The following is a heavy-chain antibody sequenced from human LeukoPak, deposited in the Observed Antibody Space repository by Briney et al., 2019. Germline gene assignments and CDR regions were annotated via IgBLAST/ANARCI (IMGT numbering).Heavy chain of an antibody. CDR3: ARCRGYSSGWYDKWFDP. J-gene: IGHJ5*02. D-gene: IGHD6-19*01. V-gene: IGHV4-59*01. CDR2: IYYSGST. CDR1: GGSISSYY. Sequence: SETLSLTCTVSGGSISSYYWSWIRQPPGNRLEWIGYIYYSGSTNYNPSLKSRVTISVDTSKNQFSLKLSSVTAADTAVYYCARCRGYSSGWYDKWFDPWGQGTLVTVSS.